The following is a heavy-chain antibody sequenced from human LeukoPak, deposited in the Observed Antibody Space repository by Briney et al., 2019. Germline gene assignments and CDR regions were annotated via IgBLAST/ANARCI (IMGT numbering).Heavy chain of an antibody. Sequence: SETLSLTCTVSGGSISSGSYYWSWIRQPAGKGLEWIGRIYTSGSTNYNPSLKSRVTISVDTSKNQFSLKLSSVTAADTAVYYCASGKRGWTAMVEGTGGFDYWGQGTLVTVSS. CDR3: ASGKRGWTAMVEGTGGFDY. CDR1: GGSISSGSYY. J-gene: IGHJ4*02. V-gene: IGHV4-61*02. D-gene: IGHD5-18*01. CDR2: IYTSGST.